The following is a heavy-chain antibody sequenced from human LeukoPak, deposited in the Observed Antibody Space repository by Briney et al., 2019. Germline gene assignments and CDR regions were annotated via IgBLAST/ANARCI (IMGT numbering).Heavy chain of an antibody. V-gene: IGHV3-23*01. CDR3: ARRGSYFDY. J-gene: IGHJ4*02. CDR1: GFTFSSYS. CDR2: LSGRGDST. D-gene: IGHD6-25*01. Sequence: PGGSLRLSCAASGFTFSSYSVNWVRQAPGKGLEWVSTLSGRGDSTYYADSVKGRFTISRDNSKNTLYLQMNSLRAEDTAVYFCARRGSYFDYWGQGTLVTVSS.